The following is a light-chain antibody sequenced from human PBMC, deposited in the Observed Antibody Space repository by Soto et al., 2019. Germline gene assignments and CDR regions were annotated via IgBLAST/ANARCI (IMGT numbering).Light chain of an antibody. CDR2: DAS. J-gene: IGKJ2*03. CDR3: QQYNSYSYS. V-gene: IGKV1-5*01. Sequence: DIQMTQSPSTLSASVGDRVTITCRASQSISSWLAWDQQKPGKAPKLLIYDASSLESGGPSRFSGSGSGTEFTLTISSVQPDDFATYYCQQYNSYSYSFGQGTKLESK. CDR1: QSISSW.